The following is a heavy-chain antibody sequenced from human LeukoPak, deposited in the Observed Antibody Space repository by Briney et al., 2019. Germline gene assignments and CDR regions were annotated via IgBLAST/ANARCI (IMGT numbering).Heavy chain of an antibody. Sequence: SVKVSCKASGGTFSSYAISWVRQAPGQGLEWMGGIIPILGTANYAQKFQGRVTITADKSTSTAYMELSSLRSEDTAVYYCATSRDYGDQYYFDYWGQGTLVTVSS. CDR1: GGTFSSYA. D-gene: IGHD4-17*01. CDR2: IIPILGTA. V-gene: IGHV1-69*10. CDR3: ATSRDYGDQYYFDY. J-gene: IGHJ4*02.